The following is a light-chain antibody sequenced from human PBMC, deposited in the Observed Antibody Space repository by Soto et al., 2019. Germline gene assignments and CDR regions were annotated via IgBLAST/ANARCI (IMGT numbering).Light chain of an antibody. CDR2: DVN. J-gene: IGLJ1*01. CDR3: SSYAGSNIWV. CDR1: SSDVGDYDY. Sequence: SALTQPPSASGSPGQSVTLSCTGTSSDVGDYDYVSWYQQHPGKAPRLLIFDVNKRPSGVPSRFSGSKSGNTASLTVSGLQAEDEADYYCSSYAGSNIWVFGTGTKLTVL. V-gene: IGLV2-8*01.